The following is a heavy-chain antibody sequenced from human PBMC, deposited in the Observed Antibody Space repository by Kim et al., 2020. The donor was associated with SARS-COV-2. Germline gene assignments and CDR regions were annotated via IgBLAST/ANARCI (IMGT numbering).Heavy chain of an antibody. V-gene: IGHV4-31*02. Sequence: NPALKGRVTISVDTSKNQFSLKLSSVTAADTAVYYCARDRGFGESYGMDVWGQGTTVTVSS. J-gene: IGHJ6*02. D-gene: IGHD3-10*01. CDR3: ARDRGFGESYGMDV.